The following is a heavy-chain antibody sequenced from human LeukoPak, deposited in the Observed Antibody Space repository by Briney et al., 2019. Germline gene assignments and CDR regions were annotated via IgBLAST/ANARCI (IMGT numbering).Heavy chain of an antibody. Sequence: QTGGSLRLSCTASGFTFSAYAMMWVRQAPGKGPEWVSAIRGSGGSAFYADSVKGRFTISRDNSKYTLFLQMNNLRAEDTAVYYCARDPNGDYIGAFDMWGPGTMVTVSS. CDR3: ARDPNGDYIGAFDM. J-gene: IGHJ3*02. V-gene: IGHV3-23*01. CDR1: GFTFSAYA. D-gene: IGHD4-17*01. CDR2: IRGSGGSA.